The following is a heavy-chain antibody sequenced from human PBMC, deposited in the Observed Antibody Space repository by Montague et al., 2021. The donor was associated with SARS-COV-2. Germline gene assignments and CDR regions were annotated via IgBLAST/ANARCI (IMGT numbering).Heavy chain of an antibody. D-gene: IGHD4-17*01. CDR3: ARRRLREDYFDF. Sequence: SDTLSLTCTVSGDSVSSSDHYWGWIRQPPGKGLEWLGIVYYSAYTYYTPSVKGRVTISIDASKNQFSLKLNSLTATDTAIYHCARRRLREDYFDFWGQGTLLTVSS. CDR2: VYYSAYT. J-gene: IGHJ4*02. V-gene: IGHV4-39*01. CDR1: GDSVSSSDHY.